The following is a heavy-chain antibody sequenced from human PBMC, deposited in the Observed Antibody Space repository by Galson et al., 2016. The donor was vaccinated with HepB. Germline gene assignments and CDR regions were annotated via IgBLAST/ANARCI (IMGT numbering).Heavy chain of an antibody. J-gene: IGHJ6*02. Sequence: ETLSPTCTVSGGSIFGYYWSWIRQPLGKGLECVGHNFHTGTTDYNPSLASRLSMSIARSKNHFSLTLTSASAADTAVYYCARVGQSYNYNYRPVGFWGQGITVVVSS. D-gene: IGHD3-16*01. CDR1: GGSIFGYY. CDR3: ARVGQSYNYNYRPVGF. V-gene: IGHV4-59*01. CDR2: NFHTGTT.